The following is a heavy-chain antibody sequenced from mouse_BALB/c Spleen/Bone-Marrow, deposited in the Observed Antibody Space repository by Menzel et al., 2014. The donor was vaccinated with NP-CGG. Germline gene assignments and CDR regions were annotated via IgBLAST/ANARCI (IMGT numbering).Heavy chain of an antibody. Sequence: LVESGAELVRPGSSVKISCKASGYAFSNYRMNWVKQRPGQGLEWIGQIYPGDGDTSYNGKFKGKATLTADKSSSTVYMQLSSLTSEDCAVYFCARRDGSTYYYAMDYWGQRTSVTVSS. J-gene: IGHJ4*01. CDR1: GYAFSNYR. CDR3: ARRDGSTYYYAMDY. CDR2: IYPGDGDT. V-gene: IGHV1-80*01. D-gene: IGHD1-1*01.